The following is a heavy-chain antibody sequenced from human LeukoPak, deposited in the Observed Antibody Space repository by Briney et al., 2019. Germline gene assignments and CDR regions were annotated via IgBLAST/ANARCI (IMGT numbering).Heavy chain of an antibody. CDR1: GFTFSSYS. CDR2: ITSSSSYI. CDR3: AGFYDDYTMGRFAS. Sequence: GGSLRLSCAASGFTFSSYSMNWVRQAPGKGLEWVSSITSSSSYIYYADSVKGRFTISRDNGKKSLYLQMNSLIAEDTAVYYWAGFYDDYTMGRFASWGQGTWVPVSS. D-gene: IGHD4-17*01. J-gene: IGHJ4*02. V-gene: IGHV3-21*01.